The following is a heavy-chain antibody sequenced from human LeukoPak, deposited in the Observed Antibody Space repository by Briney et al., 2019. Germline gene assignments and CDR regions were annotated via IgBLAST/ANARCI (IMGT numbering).Heavy chain of an antibody. Sequence: PGGSLRLSCAASGFTFSSYGMSWVRQAPGKGLEWVSAISGSGGSTYYADSVKGRFTISRDNSKNTLYLQMNSLRAEDTAVYYCANTLGYYYDSSGYFATWGQGTLVTVSS. D-gene: IGHD3-22*01. V-gene: IGHV3-23*01. CDR3: ANTLGYYYDSSGYFAT. J-gene: IGHJ5*02. CDR1: GFTFSSYG. CDR2: ISGSGGST.